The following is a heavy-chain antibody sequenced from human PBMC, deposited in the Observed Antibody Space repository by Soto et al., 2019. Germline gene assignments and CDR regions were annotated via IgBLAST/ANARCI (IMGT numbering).Heavy chain of an antibody. J-gene: IGHJ6*02. CDR3: ARFVRSCSATTCSTRADV. CDR2: IYSGGST. Sequence: QVQLQESGPGLVKPSETLSLTCTVSGGFVNSDTYSWSWIRQTPGKRLEWIGFIYSGGSTKNPSLRSRVTMSVDTSKNQFSLKLRSVIVADTAVYHCARFVRSCSATTCSTRADVWGQGITVTVSS. D-gene: IGHD2-2*01. V-gene: IGHV4-61*01. CDR1: GGFVNSDTYS.